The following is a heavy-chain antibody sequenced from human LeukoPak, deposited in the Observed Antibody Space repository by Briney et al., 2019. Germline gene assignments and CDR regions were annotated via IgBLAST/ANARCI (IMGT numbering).Heavy chain of an antibody. CDR1: GGSISTYH. CDR2: IYYSGST. J-gene: IGHJ3*02. CDR3: ARTNAFDN. V-gene: IGHV4-59*01. Sequence: SETLSLICTVSGGSISTYHWSWIRQPPGKGLEWIGYIYYSGSTNYNPSLKSRVTISVDTSKNQFSLRLSSVTAADTAVYYCARTNAFDNWGQGTMVTVSS.